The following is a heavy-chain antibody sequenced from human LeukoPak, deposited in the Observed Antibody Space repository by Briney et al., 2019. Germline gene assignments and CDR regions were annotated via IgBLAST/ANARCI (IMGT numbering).Heavy chain of an antibody. J-gene: IGHJ5*02. D-gene: IGHD2-15*01. CDR2: ISAYNGNT. V-gene: IGHV1-18*04. CDR1: GYTFTSYG. CDR3: ARDLIDCSGGSCYDWFDP. Sequence: GASVKVSCKASGYTFTSYGISWVRQAPGQGLEWMGWISAYNGNTNYAEKLQGRVNMTTDTSTSTAYMELRSLRSDDTAVYYCARDLIDCSGGSCYDWFDPWGQGTLVTVSS.